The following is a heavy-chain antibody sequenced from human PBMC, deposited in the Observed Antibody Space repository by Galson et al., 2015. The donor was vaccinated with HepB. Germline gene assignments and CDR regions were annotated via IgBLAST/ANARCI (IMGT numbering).Heavy chain of an antibody. D-gene: IGHD2-15*01. Sequence: SLRLSCAASGFTFSTYAMSWVRQAPGKGLEWVSAISGSGGSTYYADSVKGRFTISRDNSKNTLYLQMNSLRAEDTAVYYCAKWAGIVVVVAATWNWFDPWGQGTLVTVSS. V-gene: IGHV3-23*01. CDR2: ISGSGGST. CDR1: GFTFSTYA. CDR3: AKWAGIVVVVAATWNWFDP. J-gene: IGHJ5*02.